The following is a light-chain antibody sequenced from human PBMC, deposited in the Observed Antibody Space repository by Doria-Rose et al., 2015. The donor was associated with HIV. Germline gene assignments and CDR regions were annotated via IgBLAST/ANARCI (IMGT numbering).Light chain of an antibody. CDR2: WAS. Sequence: TQSPESLGMSLGERATLNCKSNQSLLYTSKNYLAWYQQKPGQPPKLLIYWASTRQSVVPARFSGSGSGTDVTLTSSSLEAEDVAVYYCQQYYDTPSFGPGTTVDIK. CDR3: QQYYDTPS. CDR1: QSLLYTSKNY. J-gene: IGKJ3*01. V-gene: IGKV4-1*01.